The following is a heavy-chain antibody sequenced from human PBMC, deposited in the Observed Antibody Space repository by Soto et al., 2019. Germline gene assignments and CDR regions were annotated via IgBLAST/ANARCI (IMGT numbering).Heavy chain of an antibody. Sequence: PGGSLRLSCSASGFTFSRFVMSWVRQAPGKGLEWVADITDSGYTSKEADSVKGRFTISRDSSKKTLYLQMSSLRADDSAVYFCARGSKDSYPGSRIFDFWGRGTLVTVSS. CDR1: GFTFSRFV. D-gene: IGHD3-10*01. J-gene: IGHJ4*02. CDR3: ARGSKDSYPGSRIFDF. CDR2: ITDSGYTS. V-gene: IGHV3-23*01.